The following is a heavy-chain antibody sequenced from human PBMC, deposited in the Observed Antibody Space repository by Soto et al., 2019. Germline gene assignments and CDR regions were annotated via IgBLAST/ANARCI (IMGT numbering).Heavy chain of an antibody. CDR1: GGTFSSYT. J-gene: IGHJ4*02. V-gene: IGHV1-69*02. CDR3: ARCRGRASIRPVYCCGDCYSFNY. CDR2: IIPMLGRT. Sequence: QVQLVQSGAEVKKHGSSVKVSCKASGGTFSSYTINWVRQAPGQGLEWMGRIIPMLGRTNYAQKFQGRVITIADTSSTTVYTDLSSLRSDDPVVFYCARCRGRASIRPVYCCGDCYSFNYWGQGTLVTVSS. D-gene: IGHD2-21*02.